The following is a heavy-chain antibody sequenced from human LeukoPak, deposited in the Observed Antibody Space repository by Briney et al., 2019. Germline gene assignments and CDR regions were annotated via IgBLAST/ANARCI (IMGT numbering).Heavy chain of an antibody. CDR1: GYTFTGYY. D-gene: IGHD3-9*01. CDR3: ARDLHLHYDILNGGGSLDWFDP. V-gene: IGHV1-2*06. J-gene: IGHJ5*02. CDR2: INPNSGGT. Sequence: ASVKVSCKASGYTFTGYYMHWVRQAPGQGLEWMGRINPNSGGTNYAQKFQGRVTMTRDTSISTAYMELSRLRSDDTAVYYCARDLHLHYDILNGGGSLDWFDPWGQGTLVTVSS.